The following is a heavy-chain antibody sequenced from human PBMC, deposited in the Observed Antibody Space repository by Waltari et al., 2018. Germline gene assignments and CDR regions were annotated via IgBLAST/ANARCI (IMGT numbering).Heavy chain of an antibody. D-gene: IGHD4-17*01. CDR1: GYSFTGFD. CDR2: ANPDSGKT. CDR3: AREFYYSDAFTGV. V-gene: IGHV1-8*01. Sequence: VQLVQSGAEVKKPGASVKVSCKASGYSFTGFDTYWVRRAAGQGLEWMGWANPDSGKTGDAGKFQCRVTMTRDTSISTAYMELSSLRSEDTAVYYCAREFYYSDAFTGVWGQGTLVTVSS. J-gene: IGHJ4*02.